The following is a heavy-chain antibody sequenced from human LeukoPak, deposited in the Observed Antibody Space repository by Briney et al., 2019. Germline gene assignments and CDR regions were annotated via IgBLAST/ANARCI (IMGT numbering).Heavy chain of an antibody. CDR2: IHPNSGDT. CDR3: AASYDFWGGYLNHDY. V-gene: IGHV1-2*02. CDR1: GYTFTGYY. J-gene: IGHJ4*02. Sequence: GASVKVSCKASGYTFTGYYMHWVRQAPGQGLEWMGWIHPNSGDTNYAQKLQGRVTMTRDTSISTAYMELSRLKSDDTAVYYCAASYDFWGGYLNHDYWGQGNLVTVSS. D-gene: IGHD3-3*01.